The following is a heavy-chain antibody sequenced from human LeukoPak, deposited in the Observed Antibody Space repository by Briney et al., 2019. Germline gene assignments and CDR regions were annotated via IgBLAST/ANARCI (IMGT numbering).Heavy chain of an antibody. CDR3: AKGYSSSCYSPKDF. D-gene: IGHD3-22*01. CDR1: GFTFSSYW. CDR2: IKQDGSEK. Sequence: SGGSLRLSCAASGFTFSSYWMSWVRQAPGKGLEWVANIKQDGSEKYYVDSVKGRFTISRDNSKNTLYLQMNSLRAEDTAVYYCAKGYSSSCYSPKDFWGLGTLVTVSS. J-gene: IGHJ4*02. V-gene: IGHV3-7*03.